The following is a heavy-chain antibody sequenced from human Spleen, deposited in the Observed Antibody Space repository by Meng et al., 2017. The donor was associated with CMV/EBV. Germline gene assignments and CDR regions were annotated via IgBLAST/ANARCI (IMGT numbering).Heavy chain of an antibody. D-gene: IGHD4-17*01. CDR1: GFTFSGDA. V-gene: IGHV3-73*01. CDR2: IRSKGYNYAT. J-gene: IGHJ4*02. Sequence: AGCGFTFSGDAVQWVRQASGKGLEWVGRIRSKGYNYATAYADSMKGRFTIARDDSKNTAYLQMSSLKTDDTAVYYCTRQTSNGDGDYWGRGTLVTVSS. CDR3: TRQTSNGDGDY.